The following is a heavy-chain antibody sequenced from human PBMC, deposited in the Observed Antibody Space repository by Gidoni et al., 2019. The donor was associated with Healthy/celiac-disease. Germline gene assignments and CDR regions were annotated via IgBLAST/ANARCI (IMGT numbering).Heavy chain of an antibody. CDR1: GGSFSGYY. D-gene: IGHD3-16*02. V-gene: IGHV4-34*01. CDR2: INHSGST. Sequence: QVQLQQWGAGLLKPSETLSLTCAVYGGSFSGYYWSWIRQPPGKGLEWIGEINHSGSTNYNPSLKRRVTISVDTSKNQFSLKLSSVTAADTAVYYCARAMSYYDYIWGSYRSHAFDIWGQGTMVTVSS. J-gene: IGHJ3*02. CDR3: ARAMSYYDYIWGSYRSHAFDI.